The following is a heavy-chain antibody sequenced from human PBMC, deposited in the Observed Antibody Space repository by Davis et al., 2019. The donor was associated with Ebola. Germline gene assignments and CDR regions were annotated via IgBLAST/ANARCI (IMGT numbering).Heavy chain of an antibody. Sequence: SETLSLTCAVYGGSFSGYYWSWIRQSPGKGLEWIGEINHSGSTNYNPSLKSRVTISVDTSKNQFSLKLSSVTAADTAVYYCARSTTPNNWFDPWGQGTLVTVSS. CDR1: GGSFSGYY. CDR3: ARSTTPNNWFDP. V-gene: IGHV4-34*01. CDR2: INHSGST. D-gene: IGHD4-11*01. J-gene: IGHJ5*02.